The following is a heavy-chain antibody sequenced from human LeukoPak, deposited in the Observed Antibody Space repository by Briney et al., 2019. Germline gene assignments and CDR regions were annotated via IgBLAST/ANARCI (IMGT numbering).Heavy chain of an antibody. Sequence: GGSLRLSCAASGFTFSSCAMSWVRQAPGKGLEWVSDISVSGSNTYYADSVKGRFTISRDNFKNTLYLQMNSLRAEDTAVYYCAKKTGPYSSSCPDYWGQGTLVTVPS. V-gene: IGHV3-23*01. J-gene: IGHJ4*02. CDR2: ISVSGSNT. CDR1: GFTFSSCA. CDR3: AKKTGPYSSSCPDY. D-gene: IGHD6-13*01.